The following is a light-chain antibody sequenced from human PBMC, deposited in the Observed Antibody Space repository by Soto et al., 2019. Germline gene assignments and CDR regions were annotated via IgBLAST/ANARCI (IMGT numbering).Light chain of an antibody. Sequence: EIVMTQSPATLSVSPGERATLPCRASRSVSSNLAWYQQKPGQAPRLLIYGASTRATGIPARFSGSGSGTEFTLTISSLQSEDFAVYYCQQYNNWPQTFGQGTKVE. J-gene: IGKJ1*01. V-gene: IGKV3-15*01. CDR3: QQYNNWPQT. CDR2: GAS. CDR1: RSVSSN.